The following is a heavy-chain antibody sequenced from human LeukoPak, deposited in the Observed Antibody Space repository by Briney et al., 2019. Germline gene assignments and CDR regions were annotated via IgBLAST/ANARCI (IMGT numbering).Heavy chain of an antibody. CDR2: ISSSGSTI. CDR1: GFTFSSYE. J-gene: IGHJ4*02. CDR3: ARAAPPWFGEPHYFDY. Sequence: GSLRLSCAASGFTFSSYEMNWVRRAPGKGLEWVSYISSSGSTIYYADSVKGRFTISRDNAKNSLYLQMNSLRAEDTAVYYCARAAPPWFGEPHYFDYWGQGTLVTVSS. D-gene: IGHD3-10*01. V-gene: IGHV3-48*03.